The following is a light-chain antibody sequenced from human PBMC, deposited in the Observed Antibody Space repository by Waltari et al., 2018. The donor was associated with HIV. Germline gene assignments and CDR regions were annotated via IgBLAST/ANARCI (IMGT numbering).Light chain of an antibody. V-gene: IGKV1-39*01. CDR1: QSIRSN. CDR3: EQSYNSPRT. J-gene: IGKJ1*01. Sequence: DIQMTQSPPSLSASIRGRVTITCRSRQSIRSNLDWYQQKPGKAPKLLIYAASSWQSGVPSRFSGSGSGTDFTLTISSLQPEDFVAYHCEQSYNSPRTFGQGTKVEIK. CDR2: AAS.